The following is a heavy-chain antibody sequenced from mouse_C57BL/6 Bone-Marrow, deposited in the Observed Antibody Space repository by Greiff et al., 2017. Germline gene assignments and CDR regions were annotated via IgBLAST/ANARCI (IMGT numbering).Heavy chain of an antibody. V-gene: IGHV1-15*01. CDR3: TRGNYYGSSHYFDY. Sequence: VQLQQPGAELVRPGASVTLSCKASGYTFTDYEMHWVKQTPVHGLEWIGAIDPETGGTAYNQKFKGKAILTADKSSSTAYMELRSLTSEDSAVYYCTRGNYYGSSHYFDYWGQGTTLTVSS. CDR2: IDPETGGT. D-gene: IGHD1-1*01. J-gene: IGHJ2*01. CDR1: GYTFTDYE.